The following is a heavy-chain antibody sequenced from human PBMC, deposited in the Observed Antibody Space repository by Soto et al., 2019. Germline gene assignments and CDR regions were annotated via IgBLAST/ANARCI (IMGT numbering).Heavy chain of an antibody. V-gene: IGHV4-31*03. CDR2: IYYSGST. D-gene: IGHD6-19*01. CDR1: GGSISSGGYY. J-gene: IGHJ1*01. CDR3: ASFPYSSGWYGNLAEYFQH. Sequence: SETLSLTCTVSGGSISSGGYYWSWIRKHAGKGLEWIGHIYYSGSTDYNPSLKSRVTISVDTSKNQFSLKLSSLTAADTAVYYCASFPYSSGWYGNLAEYFQHWGQGTLVTVSS.